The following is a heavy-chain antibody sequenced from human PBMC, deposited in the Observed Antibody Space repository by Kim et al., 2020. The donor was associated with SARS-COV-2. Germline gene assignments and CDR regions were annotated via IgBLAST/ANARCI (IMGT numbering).Heavy chain of an antibody. D-gene: IGHD2-15*01. CDR1: GGSISSNNYY. J-gene: IGHJ4*02. CDR3: ARHDRGYGSGWGQMFDY. CDR2: INNGV. Sequence: SETLSLTCTVSGGSISSNNYYWGWIRQPPGKGLEWIGTINNGVTSTLKSRLTLSADTSKNQFSLRLRSVTAADTAVYYCARHDRGYGSGWGQMFDYWGQGILVTVSS. V-gene: IGHV4-39*01.